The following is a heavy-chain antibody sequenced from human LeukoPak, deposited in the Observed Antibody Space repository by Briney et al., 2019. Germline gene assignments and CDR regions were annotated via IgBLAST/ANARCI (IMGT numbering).Heavy chain of an antibody. CDR3: ARVCPRGYSYGYPDY. V-gene: IGHV3-7*01. J-gene: IGHJ4*02. Sequence: GGSLRLSCAASGFTFSSYWMSWVRQAPGKGLEWVANIKQDGSEKYYVDSVKGRFTISRDNAKNTLYLQMNSLRAEDTAVYYCARVCPRGYSYGYPDYWGQGTLVTVSS. CDR2: IKQDGSEK. CDR1: GFTFSSYW. D-gene: IGHD5-18*01.